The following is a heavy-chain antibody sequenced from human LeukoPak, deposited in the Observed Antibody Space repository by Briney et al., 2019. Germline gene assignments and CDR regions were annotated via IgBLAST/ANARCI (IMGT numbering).Heavy chain of an antibody. CDR3: ARVFSKLISSWPPFDY. CDR2: ISGSGGST. D-gene: IGHD6-13*01. CDR1: GFTFSSYA. J-gene: IGHJ4*02. V-gene: IGHV3-23*01. Sequence: PGGSLRLSCAASGFTFSSYAMSWVRQAPGKGLEWVSAISGSGGSTYYADSVKGRFTISRDNSKNTLYLQMNSLRAEDTAVYYCARVFSKLISSWPPFDYWGQGTLVTVSS.